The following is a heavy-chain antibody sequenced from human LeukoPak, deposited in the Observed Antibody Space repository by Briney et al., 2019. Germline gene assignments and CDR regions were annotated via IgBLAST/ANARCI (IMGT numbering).Heavy chain of an antibody. CDR2: IYYSGST. CDR1: GGSISTYY. Sequence: SETLSLTCTVSGGSISTYYWSWIRQPPGKGLEWIGYIYYSGSTSYNPSLKSRVTISVDTSKNQFSLKLSSVTAADTAVYYCARQLGGSEYFDYWGQGTLVTVSS. J-gene: IGHJ4*02. V-gene: IGHV4-59*08. CDR3: ARQLGGSEYFDY. D-gene: IGHD1-26*01.